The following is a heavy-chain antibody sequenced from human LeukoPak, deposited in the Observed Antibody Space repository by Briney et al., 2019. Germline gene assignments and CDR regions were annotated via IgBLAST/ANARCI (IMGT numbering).Heavy chain of an antibody. J-gene: IGHJ4*02. Sequence: GGSLRLSCVASGFTFRGYWMSWVRQAPGKGLEWVAIIKQDGSETSYVDSVKGRFTISRDNAKDSLYLHVNILRAEDTAVYYCARADWGSIDYWGQGTLVTVSS. D-gene: IGHD7-27*01. V-gene: IGHV3-7*01. CDR3: ARADWGSIDY. CDR1: GFTFRGYW. CDR2: IKQDGSET.